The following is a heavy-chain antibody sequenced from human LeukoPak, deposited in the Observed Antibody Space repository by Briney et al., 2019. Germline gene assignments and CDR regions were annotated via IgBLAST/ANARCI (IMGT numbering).Heavy chain of an antibody. J-gene: IGHJ6*02. CDR3: ARDRDCSGGSCSYYYGMDV. V-gene: IGHV4-31*03. CDR2: IYYSGST. D-gene: IGHD2-15*01. Sequence: PSQTLSLTCTVSGGSISSGGYYWSWIRQHPGKGLEWIGYIYYSGSTYYNPSLKSRVTISVDTSKNQFSLKLSSVTAADTAVYYCARDRDCSGGSCSYYYGMDVWGQGTTVTVSS. CDR1: GGSISSGGYY.